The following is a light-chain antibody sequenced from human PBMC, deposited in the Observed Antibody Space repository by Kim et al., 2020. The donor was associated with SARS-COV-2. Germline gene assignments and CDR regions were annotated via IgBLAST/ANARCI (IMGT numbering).Light chain of an antibody. CDR3: QAWDSSTAV. Sequence: SYELTQPPSVSVSPGQTASITCSGDKLGDKYACWYQQKPGQSPVLVIYQDRKRPSGIPERFYGCNSGNTATLTISGTQAMDEADYYCQAWDSSTAVFGGG. CDR2: QDR. V-gene: IGLV3-1*01. CDR1: KLGDKY. J-gene: IGLJ3*02.